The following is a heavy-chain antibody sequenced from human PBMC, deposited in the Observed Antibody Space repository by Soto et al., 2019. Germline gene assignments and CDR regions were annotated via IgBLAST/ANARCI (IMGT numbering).Heavy chain of an antibody. CDR1: GFTFSSYS. D-gene: IGHD3-22*01. J-gene: IGHJ6*02. CDR2: ISSSSSYI. Sequence: PGGSLRLSCAASGFTFSSYSMNWVRQAPGKGLEWVSSISSSSSYIYYADSVKGRFTISRDNAKNSLYLQMNSLRAEDTAVYYCARDGYYYDSSGYSTPSRYYYYGMDVWGQGTTAPVSS. CDR3: ARDGYYYDSSGYSTPSRYYYYGMDV. V-gene: IGHV3-21*01.